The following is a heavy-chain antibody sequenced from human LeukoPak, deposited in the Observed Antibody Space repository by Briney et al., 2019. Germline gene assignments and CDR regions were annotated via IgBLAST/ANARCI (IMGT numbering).Heavy chain of an antibody. D-gene: IGHD3-10*01. CDR2: IYTSGST. CDR1: GGSISSYY. Sequence: SETLSLTCTVSGGSISSYYWSWMRQPAGKGLEWIGRIYTSGSTIHNPSLESRVTMSVDTSKNQFSLKLSSVTAADTAVYYCASSGGLLWFGEPANDAFDIWGQGTMVTVSS. V-gene: IGHV4-4*07. CDR3: ASSGGLLWFGEPANDAFDI. J-gene: IGHJ3*02.